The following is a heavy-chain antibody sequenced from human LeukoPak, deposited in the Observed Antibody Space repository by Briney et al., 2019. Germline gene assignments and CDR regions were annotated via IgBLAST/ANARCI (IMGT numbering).Heavy chain of an antibody. D-gene: IGHD2-15*01. CDR1: GGSTGSDY. V-gene: IGHV4-59*08. J-gene: IGHJ4*02. CDR3: ARLSLHCSGGSCYRGAFDS. Sequence: SETLSLTCTVSGGSTGSDYWSWLRQPPGKGLEWLAYVYYSGVTSYNPSLKSRVAISIDTSKNQFSLNLSSVTAADTAVYYCARLSLHCSGGSCYRGAFDSWGQGTLVTVSS. CDR2: VYYSGVT.